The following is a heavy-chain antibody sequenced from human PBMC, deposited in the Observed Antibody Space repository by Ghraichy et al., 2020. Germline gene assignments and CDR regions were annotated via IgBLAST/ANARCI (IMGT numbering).Heavy chain of an antibody. V-gene: IGHV3-7*03. CDR2: IQADGGEK. Sequence: GESLNISCATSGFTFSRNPMSWVRQAPGKGLEWVANIQADGGEKSYVESVKGRFTISRDNAQNSLHLQMNSLRAEDTAVYYCASLKLTGTLPPRGYFDLWGRGTLVTVSS. CDR3: ASLKLTGTLPPRGYFDL. D-gene: IGHD7-27*01. J-gene: IGHJ2*01. CDR1: GFTFSRNP.